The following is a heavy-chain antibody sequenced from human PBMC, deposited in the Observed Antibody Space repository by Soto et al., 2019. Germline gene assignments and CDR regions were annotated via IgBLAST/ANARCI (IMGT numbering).Heavy chain of an antibody. Sequence: PSETLSLTCTVSGGSISSYYWSWIRQPPGKGLEWIGYIYYSVITNYNPSLKSRVTISVDTSKNQFSLKLSSVTAADTAVYYCARYKSNYYYGMDVWGQGTTVTAP. J-gene: IGHJ6*02. CDR2: IYYSVIT. CDR1: GGSISSYY. CDR3: ARYKSNYYYGMDV. V-gene: IGHV4-59*01. D-gene: IGHD1-20*01.